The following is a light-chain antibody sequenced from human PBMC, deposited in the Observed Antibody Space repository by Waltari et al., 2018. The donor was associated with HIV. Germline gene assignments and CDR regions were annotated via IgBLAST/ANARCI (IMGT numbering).Light chain of an antibody. CDR3: QARDTNTAV. CDR1: KLGDKY. V-gene: IGLV3-1*01. J-gene: IGLJ2*01. Sequence: SYELTQPPSVSVSPGQTASISCSGDKLGDKYPAWYQQKPGQSPVLVIYEDNERPSRIPERFSGSSSGDTATLTIRGTQAMDEADYYCQARDTNTAVFGGGTKLSVL. CDR2: EDN.